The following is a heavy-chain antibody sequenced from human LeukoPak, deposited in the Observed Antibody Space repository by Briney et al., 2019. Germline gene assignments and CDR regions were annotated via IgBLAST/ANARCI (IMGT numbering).Heavy chain of an antibody. J-gene: IGHJ4*02. CDR1: GFTFSSYA. Sequence: LSGGSLRLSCAASGFTFSSYAMSWVRQAPGKGLEWVSAITGSGGSTYYADSVKGRFTISRDNSKNTLYLQMNSLRAEDTAVFYCAKDLTGYPAYYFDYWGQGTLVTVSS. D-gene: IGHD1-14*01. V-gene: IGHV3-23*01. CDR2: ITGSGGST. CDR3: AKDLTGYPAYYFDY.